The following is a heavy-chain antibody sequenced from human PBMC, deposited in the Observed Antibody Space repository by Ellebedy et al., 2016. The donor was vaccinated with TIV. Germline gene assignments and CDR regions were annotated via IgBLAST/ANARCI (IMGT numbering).Heavy chain of an antibody. CDR2: ISWNRGSI. D-gene: IGHD3-10*01. CDR1: GFTFDDYA. Sequence: SLKISCAASGFTFDDYAMHWVRQAPGKGLEWVSGISWNRGSIGYADSVKGRFTISRDNAKNLLYLQMNSLRDEDTALYYCAKGLWFGESPGAFDIWGQGTMVTVSS. CDR3: AKGLWFGESPGAFDI. J-gene: IGHJ3*02. V-gene: IGHV3-9*01.